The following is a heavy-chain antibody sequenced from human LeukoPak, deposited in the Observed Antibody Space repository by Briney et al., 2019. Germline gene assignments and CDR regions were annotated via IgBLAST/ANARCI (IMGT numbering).Heavy chain of an antibody. CDR3: AKDHIGDGGFYYMDV. V-gene: IGHV3-30*02. D-gene: IGHD2-21*01. CDR1: GLTFRSYG. J-gene: IGHJ6*03. Sequence: GGSLRLSCAASGLTFRSYGMHWGRQAPGKGLERVTFIRYDGSNKYYTDSVNGRFTISRDNSKNTLYLQMNSLRAEDTAVYYCAKDHIGDGGFYYMDVWGKGTTVTVSS. CDR2: IRYDGSNK.